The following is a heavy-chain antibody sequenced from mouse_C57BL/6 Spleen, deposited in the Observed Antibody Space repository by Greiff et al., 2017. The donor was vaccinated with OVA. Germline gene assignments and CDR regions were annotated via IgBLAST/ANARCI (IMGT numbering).Heavy chain of an antibody. CDR2: ISSGSSTI. CDR3: ARGLYDYDDWYFDV. Sequence: EVHLVESGGGLVKPGGSLKLSCAAYGFTFSDYGMHWVRQAPEKGLEWVAYISSGSSTIYYADTVKGRFTISRDNAKNTLFLQMTSLRSEDTAMYYCARGLYDYDDWYFDVWGTGTTVTVSS. D-gene: IGHD2-4*01. V-gene: IGHV5-17*01. J-gene: IGHJ1*03. CDR1: GFTFSDYG.